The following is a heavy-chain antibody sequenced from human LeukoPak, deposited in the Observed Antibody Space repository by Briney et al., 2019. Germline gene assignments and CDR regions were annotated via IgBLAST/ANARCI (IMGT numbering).Heavy chain of an antibody. Sequence: PSGTLSLTCAVSGGSISSSNWWSWVRQPPGKGLEWIGEIYHSGSTNYNPSLKSRVTISVDKSKNQFSLKLSSVTAADTAVYYCARDSGYSYGYELRYFDYWGQGTLVTVSS. V-gene: IGHV4-4*02. J-gene: IGHJ4*02. CDR2: IYHSGST. D-gene: IGHD5-18*01. CDR1: GGSISSSNW. CDR3: ARDSGYSYGYELRYFDY.